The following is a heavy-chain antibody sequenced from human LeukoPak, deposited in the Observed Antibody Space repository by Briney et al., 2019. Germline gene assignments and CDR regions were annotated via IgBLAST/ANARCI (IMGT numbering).Heavy chain of an antibody. D-gene: IGHD4-17*01. Sequence: PGGFLRLSCAASGFTFNTFAMSWVRQAPGTGLEWVSGISESGGNTYYTDSVKGRFTISRDNFKNTVYLQMNSLRVDDTAIYYCAKGGVRPVTTGDYWGQGTLVTVSS. CDR1: GFTFNTFA. J-gene: IGHJ4*02. V-gene: IGHV3-23*01. CDR2: ISESGGNT. CDR3: AKGGVRPVTTGDY.